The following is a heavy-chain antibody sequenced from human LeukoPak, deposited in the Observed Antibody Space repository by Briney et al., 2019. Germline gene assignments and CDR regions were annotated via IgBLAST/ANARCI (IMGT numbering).Heavy chain of an antibody. CDR1: RFTFSNYA. J-gene: IGHJ4*02. CDR2: ISGSDNSA. CDR3: AKGLASGYHHPFDF. D-gene: IGHD3-22*01. Sequence: GGSLRLSCVASRFTFSNYAMSWVRQAPGKGLEWVSGISGSDNSASSADSVRGRFTISRDNSKNTVYLQMNSLRTEDTAVYYCAKGLASGYHHPFDFWGQGTLVTVSS. V-gene: IGHV3-23*01.